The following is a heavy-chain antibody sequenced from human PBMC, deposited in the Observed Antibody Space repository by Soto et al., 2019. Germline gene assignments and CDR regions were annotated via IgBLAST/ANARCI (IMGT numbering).Heavy chain of an antibody. J-gene: IGHJ5*02. CDR3: ARDREYSSSGEFDP. CDR2: ISSSSSYT. Sequence: GESLKISCAASGFTFSDYYMSWIRQAPGKGLEWVSYISSSSSYTNYADSVKGRFTISRDNAKNSLYLQMNSLRAEDTAVYYCARDREYSSSGEFDPWGQGTLVTVSS. D-gene: IGHD6-13*01. CDR1: GFTFSDYY. V-gene: IGHV3-11*06.